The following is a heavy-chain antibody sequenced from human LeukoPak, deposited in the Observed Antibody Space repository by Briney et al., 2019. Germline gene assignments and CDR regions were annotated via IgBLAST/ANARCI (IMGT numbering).Heavy chain of an antibody. CDR2: ISGSGGST. CDR3: AKDSAAYSGYDFFDY. Sequence: GGSLRPSCAASGFTFSSYAMSWVRQAPGKGLEWVSAISGSGGSTYYADSVKGRFTISRDNSKNTLYLQMNSLRAEDTAVYYCAKDSAAYSGYDFFDYWGQGTLVTVSS. V-gene: IGHV3-23*01. D-gene: IGHD5-12*01. J-gene: IGHJ4*02. CDR1: GFTFSSYA.